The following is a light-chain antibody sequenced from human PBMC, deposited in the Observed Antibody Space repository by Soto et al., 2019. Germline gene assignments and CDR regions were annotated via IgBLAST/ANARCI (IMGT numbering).Light chain of an antibody. CDR1: QSVSSN. Sequence: EIVMTQSPATLSLSPGERATLSCRASQSVSSNLAWYQQKPGQAPRLLIYGAYTRATGITARFSGSGSGTEFTITISSLQSEDFAVYYCQQYNNWPRTFGQGTKVEIK. J-gene: IGKJ1*01. V-gene: IGKV3-15*01. CDR2: GAY. CDR3: QQYNNWPRT.